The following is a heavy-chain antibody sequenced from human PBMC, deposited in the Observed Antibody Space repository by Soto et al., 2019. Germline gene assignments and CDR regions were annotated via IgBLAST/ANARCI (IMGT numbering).Heavy chain of an antibody. D-gene: IGHD6-13*01. J-gene: IGHJ3*02. CDR3: AKGAYPCTVAADRFAFDI. CDR1: GFPFSSYG. CDR2: ISNDGNYK. V-gene: IGHV3-30*18. Sequence: QVQLVESGGGVVQPGGSLRLSCATSGFPFSSYGIHWVRQAPGKGLEWVSVISNDGNYKYYAESVKGRFTISRENSKNTLYQQLNSLGAEDTAVYYFAKGAYPCTVAADRFAFDIWGEGTVVTVSS.